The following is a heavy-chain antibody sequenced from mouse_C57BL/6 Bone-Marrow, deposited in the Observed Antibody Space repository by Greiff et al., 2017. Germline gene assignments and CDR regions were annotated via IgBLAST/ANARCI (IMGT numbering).Heavy chain of an antibody. D-gene: IGHD4-1*01. CDR3: ARERELGGDYYAMDY. V-gene: IGHV7-1*01. Sequence: EVQRVESGGGLVQSGRSLRLSCATSGFTFSDFYMEWVRQAPGKGLEWIAASRNKANDYTTEYSASVKGRFIVSRDTSQSILYLQMNALRAEDTAIYYGARERELGGDYYAMDYWGQGTSVTVSS. CDR2: SRNKANDYTT. CDR1: GFTFSDFY. J-gene: IGHJ4*01.